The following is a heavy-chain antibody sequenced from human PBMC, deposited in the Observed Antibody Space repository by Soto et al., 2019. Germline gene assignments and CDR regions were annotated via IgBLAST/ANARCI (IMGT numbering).Heavy chain of an antibody. J-gene: IGHJ6*02. CDR1: GGTFSSYA. V-gene: IGHV1-69*13. CDR3: ARGYCSSTSCADYYYYYGMDV. CDR2: IIPIFGTA. Sequence: ASVKVSCKASGGTFSSYAISWVRQAPGQGLEWMGGIIPIFGTANYAQKFQGRVTITADESTSTAYMGLSSLRSEDTAVYYCARGYCSSTSCADYYYYYGMDVWGQGTTVTVSS. D-gene: IGHD2-2*01.